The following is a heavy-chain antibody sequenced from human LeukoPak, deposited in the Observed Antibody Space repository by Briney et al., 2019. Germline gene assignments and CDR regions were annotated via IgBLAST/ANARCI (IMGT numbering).Heavy chain of an antibody. Sequence: GGSHRLSCEAPRFTSCTAWMSWVRHAPGMRTDWVGRIKSKADGGAKDYAAPVKGRFSVSRDDSSNIFYLQMDSLKTEHTAVYYCTTAPSDGKDSWGQGTPVTVSS. CDR3: TTAPSDGKDS. V-gene: IGHV3-15*01. CDR1: RFTSCTAW. CDR2: IKSKADGGAK. D-gene: IGHD4-23*01. J-gene: IGHJ5*02.